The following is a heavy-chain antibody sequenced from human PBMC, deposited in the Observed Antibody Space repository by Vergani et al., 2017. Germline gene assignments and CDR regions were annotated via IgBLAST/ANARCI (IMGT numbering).Heavy chain of an antibody. CDR1: GFTFSSYW. D-gene: IGHD4-17*01. Sequence: EVQLVESGGGLVQPGGSLRLSCAASGFTFSSYWMHWVRQAPGKGLVWVSRINSDGSSTSYADSVKGRFTISRDNAMNTLYLQMNSLRAEDTAVYYCARDAPPVTTNVGDYYYYGMDVWGQGTTVTVSS. CDR2: INSDGSST. CDR3: ARDAPPVTTNVGDYYYYGMDV. V-gene: IGHV3-74*01. J-gene: IGHJ6*02.